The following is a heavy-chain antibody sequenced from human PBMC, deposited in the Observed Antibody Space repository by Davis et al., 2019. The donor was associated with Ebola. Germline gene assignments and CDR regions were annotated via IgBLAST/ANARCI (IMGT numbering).Heavy chain of an antibody. J-gene: IGHJ5*02. Sequence: SVKVSCKASGGTFSTYAISWVRQAPGQGLEWMGGIIPIFGTANYAQKFRGRVTITADESTSTAYMELSSLRSEDTAVYYCARDSSGWYNTNWFDPWGQGTLVTVSS. CDR3: ARDSSGWYNTNWFDP. D-gene: IGHD6-19*01. V-gene: IGHV1-69*13. CDR2: IIPIFGTA. CDR1: GGTFSTYA.